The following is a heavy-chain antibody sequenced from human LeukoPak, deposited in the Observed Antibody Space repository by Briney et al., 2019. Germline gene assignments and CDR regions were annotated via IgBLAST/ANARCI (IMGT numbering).Heavy chain of an antibody. CDR3: AISTLFSAAMNFDY. CDR1: GYTFTSYG. CDR2: ISAYNGNT. J-gene: IGHJ4*02. D-gene: IGHD2-2*01. V-gene: IGHV1-18*04. Sequence: ASVKLSCKASGYTFTSYGISWVRQAPGQGLEWMGWISAYNGNTNYAQKLQGRVTMTTDTSTSTAYMELRSLRSDDTAVYYCAISTLFSAAMNFDYWGQGTLVTVSS.